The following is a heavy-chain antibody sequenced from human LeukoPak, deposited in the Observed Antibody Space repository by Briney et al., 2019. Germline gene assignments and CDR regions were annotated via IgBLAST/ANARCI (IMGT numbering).Heavy chain of an antibody. CDR3: ARVFLGDGYNWGFDY. V-gene: IGHV1-2*02. Sequence: ASVKVSCKASGYTFTGYYMHWVRQAPGQGLEWMGWINPNSGGTNYAQKFQGRVTTTRDTSTSTAYMELSRLRSDDTAVYYCARVFLGDGYNWGFDYWGQGTLVTVSS. CDR1: GYTFTGYY. CDR2: INPNSGGT. D-gene: IGHD5-24*01. J-gene: IGHJ4*02.